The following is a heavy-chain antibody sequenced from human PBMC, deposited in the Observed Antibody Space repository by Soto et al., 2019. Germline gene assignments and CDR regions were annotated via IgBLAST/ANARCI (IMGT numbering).Heavy chain of an antibody. J-gene: IGHJ5*02. D-gene: IGHD1-26*01. CDR2: IRGGGFKK. Sequence: GGSLRLCYAASGFTFSSYWMSWVRQAPGKGLEWISNIRGGGFKKYYADSVKGRFTISRDNSKSTVYLELNNLSAEDTAVYHCAKNQGVELVPLATVDWFDPWGQGSVVTVSS. V-gene: IGHV3-23*01. CDR3: AKNQGVELVPLATVDWFDP. CDR1: GFTFSSYW.